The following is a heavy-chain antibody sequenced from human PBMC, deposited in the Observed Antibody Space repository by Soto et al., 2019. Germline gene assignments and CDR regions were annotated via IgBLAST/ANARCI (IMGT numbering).Heavy chain of an antibody. V-gene: IGHV3-23*01. CDR3: AKEGDLIGYNYGSCFDY. J-gene: IGHJ4*02. D-gene: IGHD5-18*01. CDR2: ITGSGGST. CDR1: GFTFSSYS. Sequence: GGSLRLSCAASGFTFSSYSMSWVRQAPGKGLEWVSAITGSGGSTYYADSVKGRFTISRDNSKNTLYLQMNSLGAEDTAVYYCAKEGDLIGYNYGSCFDYWGQGTLVTVSS.